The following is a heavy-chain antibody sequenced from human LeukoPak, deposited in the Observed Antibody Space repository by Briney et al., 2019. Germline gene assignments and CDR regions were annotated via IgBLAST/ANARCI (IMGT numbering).Heavy chain of an antibody. D-gene: IGHD4-17*01. Sequence: GGSLRLSCAASGFTFSSYAMSWVRQAPGKGLEWVSTIGGSDGSTFLADSVKGRFTISRDNSRNTLYLQMNSLGADDTAVYYRAPDPDYGDYGGNYWGQGTLVTVSS. CDR2: IGGSDGST. J-gene: IGHJ4*02. V-gene: IGHV3-23*01. CDR1: GFTFSSYA. CDR3: APDPDYGDYGGNY.